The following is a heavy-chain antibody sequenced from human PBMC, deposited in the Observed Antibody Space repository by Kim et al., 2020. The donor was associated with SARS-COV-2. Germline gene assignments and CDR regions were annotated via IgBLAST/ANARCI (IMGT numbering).Heavy chain of an antibody. Sequence: ASVKVSCKASGYTFTSYAMHWVRQAPGQRLEWMGWINAGNGNTKYSQKFQGRVTITRDTSASTAYMELSSLRSEDTAVYYCAREGIQLWPYYYYYMDVWGKGTTVTVSS. CDR2: INAGNGNT. D-gene: IGHD5-18*01. CDR1: GYTFTSYA. J-gene: IGHJ6*03. V-gene: IGHV1-3*01. CDR3: AREGIQLWPYYYYYMDV.